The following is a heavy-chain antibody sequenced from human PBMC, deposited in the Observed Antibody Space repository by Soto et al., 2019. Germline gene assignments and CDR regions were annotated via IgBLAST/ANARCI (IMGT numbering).Heavy chain of an antibody. CDR2: IKQDGSEK. CDR1: GFTFSSYW. CDR3: ARVLRGYSYGYIYYYYGMDV. D-gene: IGHD5-18*01. J-gene: IGHJ6*02. Sequence: XESLQISCAASGFTFSSYWMSWVRQAPGKGLEWVANIKQDGSEKYYVDSVKGRFTISRDNAKNSLYLQMNSLRAEDTAVYYCARVLRGYSYGYIYYYYGMDVWGQGTTVTVSS. V-gene: IGHV3-7*03.